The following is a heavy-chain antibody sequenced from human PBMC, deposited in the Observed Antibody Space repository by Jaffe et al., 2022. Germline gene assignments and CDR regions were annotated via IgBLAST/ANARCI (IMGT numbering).Heavy chain of an antibody. CDR2: ISSSGSTI. CDR1: GFTFSSFE. Sequence: EVQLVESGGGLVQPGGSLRLSCAASGFTFSSFEMNWVRQAPGKGLEWLSYISSSGSTIYYADSVKGRFTISRDNAKNSLYLQMNSLRAEDTAVYYCARPSTAATGRIAFDYWGQGTLVTVSS. J-gene: IGHJ4*02. CDR3: ARPSTAATGRIAFDY. V-gene: IGHV3-48*03. D-gene: IGHD6-13*01.